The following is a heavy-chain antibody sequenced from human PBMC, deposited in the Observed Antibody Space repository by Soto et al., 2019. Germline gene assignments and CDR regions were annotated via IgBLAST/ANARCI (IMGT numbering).Heavy chain of an antibody. V-gene: IGHV3-33*01. CDR2: IWYDGSNK. CDR1: GFTFSSYG. Sequence: PGGSLRLSCAASGFTFSSYGMHWVRQAPGKGLEWVAVIWYDGSNKYYADSAKGQFTISRDNSKNTLYLQMNSLRAEDTAVYYCARDGNYGSGSRSSYYYYGMDVWGQGTTVTVSS. CDR3: ARDGNYGSGSRSSYYYYGMDV. J-gene: IGHJ6*02. D-gene: IGHD3-10*01.